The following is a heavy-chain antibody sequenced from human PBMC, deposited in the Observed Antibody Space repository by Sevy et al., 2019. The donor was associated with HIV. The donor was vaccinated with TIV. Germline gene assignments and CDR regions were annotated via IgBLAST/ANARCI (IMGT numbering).Heavy chain of an antibody. Sequence: GGSLRLSCVASGFTFSSYEMNWVRQAPGKGLEWVSKFSTSGKSTFYADSVEGRVTISRDNTKNSVFLETNNLRVEDTAGYYCLRSGGAYDAGFDPWGQGTLVTVSS. CDR1: GFTFSSYE. J-gene: IGHJ5*02. CDR3: LRSGGAYDAGFDP. D-gene: IGHD2-15*01. CDR2: FSTSGKST. V-gene: IGHV3-48*03.